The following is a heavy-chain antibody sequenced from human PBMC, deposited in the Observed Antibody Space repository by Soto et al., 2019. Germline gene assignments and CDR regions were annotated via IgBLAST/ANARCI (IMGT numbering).Heavy chain of an antibody. Sequence: QVQLVESGGGLVQPGGSLRLSCTASEFTFSDYYMTWIRQAPGKGLESVSYISSSGTRMYYADSVKGRFTISRDNAKNSLYLQLNSLRAEDTAVYYCAREYYDVLTDYYRYYYIDVWGKGITVTVSS. V-gene: IGHV3-11*01. CDR1: EFTFSDYY. D-gene: IGHD3-9*01. CDR3: AREYYDVLTDYYRYYYIDV. J-gene: IGHJ6*03. CDR2: ISSSGTRM.